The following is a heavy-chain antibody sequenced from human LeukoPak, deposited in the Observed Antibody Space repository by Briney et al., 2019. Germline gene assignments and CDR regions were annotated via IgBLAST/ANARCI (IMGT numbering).Heavy chain of an antibody. V-gene: IGHV3-48*04. CDR2: ISSSSSTI. CDR1: GFTFSSYS. CDR3: AKSRNRVRFLEWSPFDY. D-gene: IGHD3-3*01. J-gene: IGHJ4*02. Sequence: GGSLRLSCAASGFTFSSYSMNWVRQAPGKGLEWVSYISSSSSTIYYADSVKGRFTISRDNAKNSLYLQMNSLRAEDTAVYYCAKSRNRVRFLEWSPFDYWGQGTLVTVSS.